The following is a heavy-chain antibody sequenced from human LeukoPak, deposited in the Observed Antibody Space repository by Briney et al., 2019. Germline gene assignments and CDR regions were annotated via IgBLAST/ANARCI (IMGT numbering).Heavy chain of an antibody. CDR1: GYTFTSYG. D-gene: IGHD4-11*01. J-gene: IGHJ4*02. Sequence: ASVKVSCKASGYTFTSYGISWVRQAPGQGLEWMGWISAYNGNTNYAQKLQGRVTMTTDTSTNTAYMELRSMTSDYTAVYYCARLNYRPIMKFFDYWGQGTVVTVSS. V-gene: IGHV1-18*01. CDR2: ISAYNGNT. CDR3: ARLNYRPIMKFFDY.